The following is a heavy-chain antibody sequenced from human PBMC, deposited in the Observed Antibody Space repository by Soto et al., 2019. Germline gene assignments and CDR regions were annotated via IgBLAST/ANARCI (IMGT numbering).Heavy chain of an antibody. V-gene: IGHV3-9*01. J-gene: IGHJ4*02. CDR3: AKDIGETHHGSDY. CDR1: GFTVDDYA. CDR2: ISWNSGSV. Sequence: EVQLVESGGGLVQPGRSLTLSCAASGFTVDDYAMHWVRQAPGKGLEWVSGISWNSGSVGYADSVKGRFTISRDTAKDSLYLQMNSLRAEDTALYYCAKDIGETHHGSDYGGQGTLVTVSS. D-gene: IGHD2-21*01.